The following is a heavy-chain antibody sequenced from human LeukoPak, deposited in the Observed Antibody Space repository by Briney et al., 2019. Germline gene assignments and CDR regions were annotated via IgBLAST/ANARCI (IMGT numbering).Heavy chain of an antibody. Sequence: PGGSLRLSCAASGFTFSSYSMNWVRQAPGKGLEWVSYISSSSSTIYYADSVKGRFTISRDNAKNSLYLQMNSLRAEDTAVYYCARGLTSLGYCSGGSCYRSDYWGQGTLITVSS. J-gene: IGHJ4*02. CDR3: ARGLTSLGYCSGGSCYRSDY. V-gene: IGHV3-48*01. D-gene: IGHD2-15*01. CDR1: GFTFSSYS. CDR2: ISSSSSTI.